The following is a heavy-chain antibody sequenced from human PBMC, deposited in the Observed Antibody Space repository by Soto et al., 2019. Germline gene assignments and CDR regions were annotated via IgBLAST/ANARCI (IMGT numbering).Heavy chain of an antibody. CDR2: ISGSDDST. J-gene: IGHJ4*02. Sequence: GGSLILSCAASGFTFSSYAMIWVRKAPGKGLEWVSVISGSDDSTYYADSVKGRFTISRDNSKNTLYLQMNSLRAEDTAVYYCAKRSSSSTFDYWGQGTLVTVSS. CDR1: GFTFSSYA. V-gene: IGHV3-23*01. CDR3: AKRSSSSTFDY. D-gene: IGHD6-6*01.